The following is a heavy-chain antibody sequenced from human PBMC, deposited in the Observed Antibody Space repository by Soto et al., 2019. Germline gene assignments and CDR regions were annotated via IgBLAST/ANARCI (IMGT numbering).Heavy chain of an antibody. J-gene: IGHJ6*02. D-gene: IGHD3-3*01. CDR2: IYYSGST. Sequence: SETLSLTCTVSGGSISSGGYYWSWIRQHPGKGLEWIGYIYYSGSTYYNPSLKSRVTISVDTSKNRFSLKLSSVTAADTAVYYCARDRIKIFGGVYGMDVWGQGTTVTVSS. CDR3: ARDRIKIFGGVYGMDV. V-gene: IGHV4-31*03. CDR1: GGSISSGGYY.